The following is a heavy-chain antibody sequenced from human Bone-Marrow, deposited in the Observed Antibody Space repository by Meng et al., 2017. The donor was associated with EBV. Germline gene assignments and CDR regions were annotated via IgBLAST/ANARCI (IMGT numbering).Heavy chain of an antibody. CDR2: IIPIFGTA. D-gene: IGHD4-17*01. Sequence: QVQAVQAGAGVKKPGSLVKGSCKVPGGPLSSYAIRWVRQAPGQGPEWMGGIIPIFGTANYAQKFQGRVTITADESTSTAYMELSSLRSEDTAVYYCARAPLHGDYLFDYWGQGTLVTVSS. V-gene: IGHV1-69*01. CDR3: ARAPLHGDYLFDY. J-gene: IGHJ4*02. CDR1: GGPLSSYA.